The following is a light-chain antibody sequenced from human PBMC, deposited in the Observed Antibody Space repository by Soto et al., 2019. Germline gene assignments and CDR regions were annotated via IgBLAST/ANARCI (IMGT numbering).Light chain of an antibody. Sequence: EIVLTQSPGTLYLSPGETAALSCRASQNVDDSHLAWSQIRPGQVPRLLIYGASTRATGIPDRFTGSGSGSDFSLTIRGLMPEDFALYFCHQYPMSPNPFGQGKRRESK. J-gene: IGKJ5*01. CDR2: GAS. CDR1: QNVDDSH. CDR3: HQYPMSPNP. V-gene: IGKV3-20*01.